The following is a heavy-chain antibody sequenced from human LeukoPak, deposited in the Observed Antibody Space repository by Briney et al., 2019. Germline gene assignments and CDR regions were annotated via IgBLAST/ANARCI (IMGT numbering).Heavy chain of an antibody. CDR2: IWHSGIT. J-gene: IGHJ4*02. V-gene: IGHV4-4*02. Sequence: SETLSLTCAVSGGSISSSNWWSWVRPPPGKGLEWIGEIWHSGITNFNPSLKSRLTMSVDKSKNQFSLKLSFVAAADTAVYYCARDPDYWGQGTLVTVSS. CDR1: GGSISSSNW. CDR3: ARDPDY.